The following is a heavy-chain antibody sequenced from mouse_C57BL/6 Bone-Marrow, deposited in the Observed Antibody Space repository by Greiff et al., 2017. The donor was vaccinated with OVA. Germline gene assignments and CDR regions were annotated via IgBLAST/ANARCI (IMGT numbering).Heavy chain of an antibody. CDR2: IYPRSGNT. CDR1: GYTFTSYG. V-gene: IGHV1-81*01. J-gene: IGHJ2*01. D-gene: IGHD2-4*01. CDR3: AREGGDYDDVDFDY. Sequence: QVQLQQSGAELARPGASVKLSCKASGYTFTSYGISWVKQRTGQGLEWIGEIYPRSGNTYYNEKFKGKATLTADKSSSTAYMELRSLTSEDSAVYFCAREGGDYDDVDFDYWGQGTTLTVSS.